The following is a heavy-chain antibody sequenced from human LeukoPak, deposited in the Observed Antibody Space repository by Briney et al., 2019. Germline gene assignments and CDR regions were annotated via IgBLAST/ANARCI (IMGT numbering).Heavy chain of an antibody. CDR3: ARDWYYDILTGSETYDY. CDR2: IYSGGST. V-gene: IGHV3-66*01. D-gene: IGHD3-9*01. CDR1: GFTVSSNY. Sequence: GGSLRLSCAASGFTVSSNYMSWVRQAPGKGLEWVSDIYSGGSTYYADSVKGRFTISRDNSKNTLYLQMNSLRAEDTAVYYCARDWYYDILTGSETYDYWGQGTLVTVSS. J-gene: IGHJ4*02.